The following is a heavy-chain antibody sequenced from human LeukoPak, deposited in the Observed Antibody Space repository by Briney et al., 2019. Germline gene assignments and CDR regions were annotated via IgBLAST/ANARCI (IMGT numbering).Heavy chain of an antibody. CDR2: ISAYNGNT. J-gene: IGHJ4*02. Sequence: ASVKVSCKASGYSFTSYGITWVRQAPGQGLEWMGWISAYNGNTNYAQKLQDRVTMTTDTPTSTACMELRSLRSDDTAVYYCVRGFTYYYDSSGYPIPGYWGQGTLVTVSS. D-gene: IGHD3-22*01. CDR1: GYSFTSYG. V-gene: IGHV1-18*01. CDR3: VRGFTYYYDSSGYPIPGY.